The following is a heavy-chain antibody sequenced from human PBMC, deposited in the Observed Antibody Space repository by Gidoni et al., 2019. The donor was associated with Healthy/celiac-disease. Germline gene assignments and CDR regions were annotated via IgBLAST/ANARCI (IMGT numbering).Heavy chain of an antibody. CDR2: INHSEST. CDR1: GGSFSGYY. CDR3: ARVPGAYCSSTSCNDY. Sequence: QVQLQQWGAVLLKPSETLSLTCAVYGGSFSGYYWSWIRQPPGTGLEWIGEINHSESTNYNPSLNSRVTISVNTTKNQFALKLGSVTAAETAVYYCARVPGAYCSSTSCNDYWGREPWSPSPQ. J-gene: IGHJ4*02. D-gene: IGHD2-2*01. V-gene: IGHV4-34*01.